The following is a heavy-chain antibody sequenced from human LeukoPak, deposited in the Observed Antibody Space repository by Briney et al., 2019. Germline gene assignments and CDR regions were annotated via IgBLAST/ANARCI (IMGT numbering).Heavy chain of an antibody. CDR1: GFTFRSHS. Sequence: GGSLRLSCAASGFTFRSHSMQWVRQAPGKGLEWVSHISSSGSTIYYADSVKGRFTISRDNAKESLYLQMSSLRDEDAAVYYCVFPYWQDLDHWGQGTLVTVSS. CDR2: ISSSGSTI. D-gene: IGHD2-15*01. V-gene: IGHV3-48*02. J-gene: IGHJ4*02. CDR3: VFPYWQDLDH.